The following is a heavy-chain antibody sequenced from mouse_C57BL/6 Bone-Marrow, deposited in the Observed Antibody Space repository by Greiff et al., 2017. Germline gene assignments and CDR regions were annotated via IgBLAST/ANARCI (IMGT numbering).Heavy chain of an antibody. CDR2: ISNGGGST. V-gene: IGHV5-12*01. CDR1: GFTFSDYY. CDR3: ARHRGRWLLPFAY. Sequence: DVMLVESGGGLVQPGGSLKLSCAASGFTFSDYYMYWVRQTPEKRLEWVAYISNGGGSTYYPDTVKGRFTISRDNAKNTLYLQMSRLKSEDTAMDYCARHRGRWLLPFAYWGQGTLVTVSA. D-gene: IGHD2-3*01. J-gene: IGHJ3*01.